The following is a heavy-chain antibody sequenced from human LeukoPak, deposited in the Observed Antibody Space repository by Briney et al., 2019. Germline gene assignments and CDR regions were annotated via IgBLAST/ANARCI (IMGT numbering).Heavy chain of an antibody. J-gene: IGHJ6*02. CDR3: ARLNSSGWKPSYYYYGMDV. CDR2: INHSGST. D-gene: IGHD6-19*01. CDR1: GGSFSGYY. Sequence: SETLSLTCAVYGGSFSGYYWSWIRQPPGKGLEWIGEINHSGSTNYNPSLKSRVTISVDTSKNQFSLKLSSVTAAGTAVYYCARLNSSGWKPSYYYYGMDVWGQGTTVTVSS. V-gene: IGHV4-34*01.